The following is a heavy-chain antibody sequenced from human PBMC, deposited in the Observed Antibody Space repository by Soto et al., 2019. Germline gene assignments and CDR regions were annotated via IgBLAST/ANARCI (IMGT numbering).Heavy chain of an antibody. CDR2: IHYRGST. CDR3: ALGYTYGFTY. V-gene: IGHV4-59*01. Sequence: SETLSLTCTVSGGSMSRYYWSWIRQAPGKGLEWLGHIHYRGSTNYNPSLKSRGDIAVDTSKNQLSLKLNSVTAADTAVYYCALGYTYGFTYWGQGTPVTVSS. CDR1: GGSMSRYY. D-gene: IGHD5-18*01. J-gene: IGHJ4*02.